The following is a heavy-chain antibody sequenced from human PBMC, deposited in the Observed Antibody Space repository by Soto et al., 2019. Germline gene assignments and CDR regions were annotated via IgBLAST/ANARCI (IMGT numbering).Heavy chain of an antibody. CDR3: AKDVGLYYYYGMDD. Sequence: GGSLRLSCAASGFTFSSYGMHWVRQAPGKGLEWVAVISYDGSNKYYADSVKGRFTISRDNSKNTLYLQMNSLRAEDTAVYYCAKDVGLYYYYGMDDWGQGTTVTVSS. CDR2: ISYDGSNK. V-gene: IGHV3-30*18. D-gene: IGHD1-26*01. CDR1: GFTFSSYG. J-gene: IGHJ6*02.